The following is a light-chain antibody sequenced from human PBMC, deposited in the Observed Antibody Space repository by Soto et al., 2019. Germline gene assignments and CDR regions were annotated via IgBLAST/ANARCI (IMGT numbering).Light chain of an antibody. CDR2: DVT. J-gene: IGLJ3*02. CDR1: SSDVGAYHY. CDR3: ISYAGSSIWV. Sequence: QSALTQPPSASGSPGQSVTISCTGTSSDVGAYHYVSWYQQHPGKAPKLMIYDVTKRPSGVPDRFSGSKSGNTASLTGSGLQAEDEADYYCISYAGSSIWVFGGGSKLTV. V-gene: IGLV2-8*01.